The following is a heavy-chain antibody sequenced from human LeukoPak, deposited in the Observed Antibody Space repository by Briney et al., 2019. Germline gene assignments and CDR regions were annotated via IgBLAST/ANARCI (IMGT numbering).Heavy chain of an antibody. J-gene: IGHJ6*03. V-gene: IGHV3-23*01. D-gene: IGHD3-10*01. CDR3: AKYSGSYMFPNSYYMDV. CDR2: ISGSGGST. Sequence: PGGSLRLSCAASGFTFSSYEMNWVRQAPGKGLEWVSAISGSGGSTYYADSVKGRFTISRDNSKNTLYLQMNGLRAEDTAVYYCAKYSGSYMFPNSYYMDVWGKGTTVTVSS. CDR1: GFTFSSYE.